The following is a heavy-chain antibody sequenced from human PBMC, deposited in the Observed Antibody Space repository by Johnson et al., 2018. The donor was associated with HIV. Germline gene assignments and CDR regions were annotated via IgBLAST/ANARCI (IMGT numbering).Heavy chain of an antibody. CDR2: IGTAGDT. Sequence: EVQLVESGGNLVQPGGSLRLSCAASGFTFSSYDLHWVRQATGKGLEWVSSIGTAGDTFYPGSVKGRFAISRQNAKNSLYLQMNSLRAVDTAVYYCTVAGNGGAFDIWGQGTLVTVSS. D-gene: IGHD6-19*01. CDR1: GFTFSSYD. V-gene: IGHV3-13*01. CDR3: TVAGNGGAFDI. J-gene: IGHJ3*02.